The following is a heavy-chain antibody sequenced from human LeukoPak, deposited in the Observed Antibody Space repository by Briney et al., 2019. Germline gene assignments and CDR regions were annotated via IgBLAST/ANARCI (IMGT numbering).Heavy chain of an antibody. Sequence: GGSLRLSCAASGFTFSSYAMSWVRQAPGKGLEWVSAISGSGGSTYYADSVKGRFTISRDNSKNTLYLQMNSLRAEDTAVYYCARAGGIVVVPAATDYYYYMDVWGKGTTVTVSS. CDR2: ISGSGGST. CDR3: ARAGGIVVVPAATDYYYYMDV. V-gene: IGHV3-23*01. J-gene: IGHJ6*03. D-gene: IGHD2-2*01. CDR1: GFTFSSYA.